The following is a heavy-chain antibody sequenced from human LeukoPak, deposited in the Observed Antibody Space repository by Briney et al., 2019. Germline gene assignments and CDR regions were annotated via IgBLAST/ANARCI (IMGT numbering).Heavy chain of an antibody. CDR2: IYYSGST. V-gene: IGHV4-31*03. D-gene: IGHD3-10*01. Sequence: SETLSLTCTVSGGSISSGGYYWSWIRQHPGKGLEWIGYIYYSGSTYYNPSLKSRVTISVDTSKNQFSLKLSSVTAADTAVYYCARDPGMERFGVVFDYWGQGALVTVSS. CDR1: GGSISSGGYY. J-gene: IGHJ4*02. CDR3: ARDPGMERFGVVFDY.